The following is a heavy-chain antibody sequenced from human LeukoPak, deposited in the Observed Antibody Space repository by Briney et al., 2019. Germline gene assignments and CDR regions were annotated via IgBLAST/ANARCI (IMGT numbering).Heavy chain of an antibody. D-gene: IGHD6-13*01. CDR2: IKEDGRGK. CDR1: GFSFSNYL. V-gene: IGHV3-7*01. J-gene: IGHJ4*02. Sequence: PGGSLRLSCATSGFSFSNYLMSWVRQPPGKGLEWVANIKEDGRGKWQVDSVRGRFTISRDNAKNSLYLQMDSLRVEDTAVYYCARDRESNWYPYLDSWGQGTLVTVSS. CDR3: ARDRESNWYPYLDS.